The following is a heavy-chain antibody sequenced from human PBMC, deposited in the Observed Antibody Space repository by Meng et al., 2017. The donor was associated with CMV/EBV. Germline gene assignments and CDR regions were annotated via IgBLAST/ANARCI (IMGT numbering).Heavy chain of an antibody. CDR3: ARASVGSSSHPYFDY. CDR2: MIPIYGTA. V-gene: IGHV1-69*05. J-gene: IGHJ4*02. CDR1: GGNISSPA. Sequence: SVKVSCKASGGNISSPAISWVRQAPGQGLEWVGGMIPIYGTAKYAKKFKGRVTITTDESTNTAHMELSSLRSEDTAVYYCARASVGSSSHPYFDYWGQGTLVTVS. D-gene: IGHD6-6*01.